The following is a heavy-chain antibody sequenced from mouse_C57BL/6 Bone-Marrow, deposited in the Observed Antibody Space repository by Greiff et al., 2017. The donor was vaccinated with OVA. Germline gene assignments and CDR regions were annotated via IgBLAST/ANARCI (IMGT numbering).Heavy chain of an antibody. V-gene: IGHV6-6*01. J-gene: IGHJ1*03. CDR3: TRRRDWYFDV. CDR1: GFTFSDSW. CDR2: IRNEANNHAT. Sequence: EVQGVESGGGLVQPGGSMKLSCAASGFTFSDSWMDWVRQSPEKGLEWVAEIRNEANNHATYYAESVKGRFTISRDDSKSSVYLQMNSLRAEDTGIYYCTRRRDWYFDVWGTGTTVTVSS.